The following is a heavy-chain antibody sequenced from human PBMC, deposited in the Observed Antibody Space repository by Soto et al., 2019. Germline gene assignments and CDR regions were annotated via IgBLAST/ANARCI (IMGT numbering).Heavy chain of an antibody. V-gene: IGHV3-23*01. D-gene: IGHD7-27*01. CDR3: AKYLTWVYYFEY. CDR1: GFTFSSAA. CDR2: VISGGST. J-gene: IGHJ4*02. Sequence: GGSLRLSCAASGFTFSSAAMSWVRQAPGKGLEWVSSVISGGSTYYADSVKGRFTISRDNSKDTLYLQMNSLRAEDTAVYYCAKYLTWVYYFEYWGQGTLVTVSS.